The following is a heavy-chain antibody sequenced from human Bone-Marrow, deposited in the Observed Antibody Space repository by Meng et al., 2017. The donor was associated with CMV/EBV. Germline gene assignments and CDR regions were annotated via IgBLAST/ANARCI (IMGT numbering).Heavy chain of an antibody. D-gene: IGHD3-22*01. Sequence: MHWVRQAPGQGLEWMGWINPNSGDTKYAQKFQGRVTMTRDTSIGRAYMDLRRLRSDDTAVYYCARDSPIGFYDSSGFYHNIRYYFDFWGQGTLVTVSS. J-gene: IGHJ4*02. V-gene: IGHV1-2*02. CDR2: INPNSGDT. CDR3: ARDSPIGFYDSSGFYHNIRYYFDF.